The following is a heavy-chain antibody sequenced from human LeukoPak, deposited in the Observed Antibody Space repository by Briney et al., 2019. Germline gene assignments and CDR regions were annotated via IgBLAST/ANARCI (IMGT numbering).Heavy chain of an antibody. V-gene: IGHV1-69*06. CDR1: GGTFSSYA. D-gene: IGHD1-1*01. Sequence: SVKVSCKASGGTFSSYAISWVRQAPGQGLECMGGIIPIFGTANYAQKFQGRVTITADKSKSTAYMELSSLRSEDTAVYYCASFTTGTTWHYWGQGTLVTVSS. CDR2: IIPIFGTA. CDR3: ASFTTGTTWHY. J-gene: IGHJ4*02.